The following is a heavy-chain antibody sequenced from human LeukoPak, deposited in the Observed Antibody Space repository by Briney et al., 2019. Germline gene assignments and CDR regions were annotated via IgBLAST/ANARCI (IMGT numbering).Heavy chain of an antibody. V-gene: IGHV1-46*02. D-gene: IGHD3-16*01. CDR1: GYTFNMYY. J-gene: IGHJ6*03. CDR3: AREQRGGLSGSLGGLFASYYTYYYMDV. Sequence: ASVKVSCKASGYTFNMYYLHWVRRAPGQGLEWMGMINPSDGATTYAQRFQGRVTMTRDMSTTTVYMDLRSLRSEDTAVYLCAREQRGGLSGSLGGLFASYYTYYYMDVWGGGTTVTVSS. CDR2: INPSDGAT.